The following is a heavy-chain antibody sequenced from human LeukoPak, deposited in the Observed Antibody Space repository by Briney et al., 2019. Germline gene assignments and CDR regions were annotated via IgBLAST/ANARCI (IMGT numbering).Heavy chain of an antibody. D-gene: IGHD3-22*01. V-gene: IGHV3-21*01. CDR1: GFTFSSYS. CDR3: ARDGGYSSSLGDYYYYYYMDV. CDR2: ISSSSSYI. Sequence: GGSLRLSCAASGFTFSSYSMNWVRQAPGKGLDWVSSISSSSSYIYYADSVKGRFTISRDNAKNSLYLQMNSLRAEDTAVYYCARDGGYSSSLGDYYYYYYMDVWGKGTTVTVSS. J-gene: IGHJ6*03.